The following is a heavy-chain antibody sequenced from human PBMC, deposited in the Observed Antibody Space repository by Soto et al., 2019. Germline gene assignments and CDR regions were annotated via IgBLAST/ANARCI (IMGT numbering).Heavy chain of an antibody. V-gene: IGHV4-34*01. CDR2: INHSGST. D-gene: IGHD2-8*02. Sequence: QVQLQQWGAGLLKPSETLSLTCAVYGGSFSGYSWTWIRQPPGTGLEWIGEINHSGSTNSNPSLKSPVTISVDTSKNQFSLKLTSVTAADTAVYYCARDKITGLFDYWGQGTLVTVSS. CDR3: ARDKITGLFDY. CDR1: GGSFSGYS. J-gene: IGHJ4*02.